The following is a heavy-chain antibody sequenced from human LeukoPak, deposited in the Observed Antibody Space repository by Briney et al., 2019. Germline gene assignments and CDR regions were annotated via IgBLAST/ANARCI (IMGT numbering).Heavy chain of an antibody. Sequence: PSQTLSLTCTVSGGSISSGGYYWSWIRQHPGKGLEWIGYIYYRGSTYYNPSLRSRVTLSVDTSKNQFSLKLSSVTAADTAVYYCARLSSAPGLYYFDYWGQGTLVTVSS. CDR3: ARLSSAPGLYYFDY. CDR1: GGSISSGGYY. V-gene: IGHV4-31*03. D-gene: IGHD3-10*01. CDR2: IYYRGST. J-gene: IGHJ4*02.